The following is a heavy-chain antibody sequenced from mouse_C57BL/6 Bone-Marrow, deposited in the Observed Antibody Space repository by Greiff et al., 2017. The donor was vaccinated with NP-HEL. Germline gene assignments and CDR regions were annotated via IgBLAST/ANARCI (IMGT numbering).Heavy chain of an antibody. D-gene: IGHD1-1*01. CDR3: ARYRSSHWYFDV. J-gene: IGHJ1*03. CDR2: ISSGSSTI. Sequence: EVQLVESGGGLVKPGGSLKLSCAASGFTFSDYGMHWVRQAPEKGLEWVAYISSGSSTIYYADTVKGRFTISRDNAKNTLFLQMTSLRSEDTAMYYCARYRSSHWYFDVWGTGTTVTVSS. CDR1: GFTFSDYG. V-gene: IGHV5-17*01.